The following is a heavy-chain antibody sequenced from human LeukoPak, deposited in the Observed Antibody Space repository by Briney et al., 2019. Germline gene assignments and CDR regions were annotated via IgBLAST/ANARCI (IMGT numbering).Heavy chain of an antibody. Sequence: GGSLRLSCAASGFTFSSYGMHWVRQAPGKGLEWVAVIWYDGSNKYYADSVKGRFTISRDNSKNTLYLQMNSLRVEDTAVYYCAKHRENYGDSCLDDYWGQGTLVTVSS. J-gene: IGHJ4*02. D-gene: IGHD4-17*01. V-gene: IGHV3-33*06. CDR2: IWYDGSNK. CDR1: GFTFSSYG. CDR3: AKHRENYGDSCLDDY.